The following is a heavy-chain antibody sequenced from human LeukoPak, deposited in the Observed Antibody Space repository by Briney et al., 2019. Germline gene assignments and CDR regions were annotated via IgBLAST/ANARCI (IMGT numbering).Heavy chain of an antibody. Sequence: PGGSLRLSCAGFGFTFDDYAMHLVRQGPGEGLEWVSGISWNSGSIGYADSVKGRFTISRDNAKNSLYLQMNSLRAEDTALYYCAKGIRVDTAMVTSYFDYWGQGTLVTVSS. CDR3: AKGIRVDTAMVTSYFDY. CDR2: ISWNSGSI. J-gene: IGHJ4*02. D-gene: IGHD5-18*01. V-gene: IGHV3-9*01. CDR1: GFTFDDYA.